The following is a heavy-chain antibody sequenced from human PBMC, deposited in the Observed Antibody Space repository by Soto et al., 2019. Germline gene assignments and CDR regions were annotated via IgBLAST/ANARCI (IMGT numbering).Heavy chain of an antibody. CDR2: ISSSSTTI. CDR3: ARLYCRGGSCYSGDAFDI. J-gene: IGHJ3*02. D-gene: IGHD2-15*01. V-gene: IGHV3-48*01. CDR1: GFTFSSYS. Sequence: PGGSLRLSCAASGFTFSSYSMNWVRQAPGKGLEWISYISSSSTTIYYADSMKGRFTISRDNAKNSMYLQMNSLRAEDTAVYYCARLYCRGGSCYSGDAFDIWGQGTTVTVSS.